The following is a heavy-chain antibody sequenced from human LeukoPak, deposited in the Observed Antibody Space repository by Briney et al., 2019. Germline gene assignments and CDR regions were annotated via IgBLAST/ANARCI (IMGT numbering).Heavy chain of an antibody. D-gene: IGHD1-1*01. CDR2: IIPILGIA. V-gene: IGHV1-69*04. J-gene: IGHJ3*02. Sequence: SVKVSCKASGYTFTSYYMHWVRQAPGQGLEWMGRIIPILGIANYAQKFQGRVTITADKSTSTAYMELSSLRSEDTAVYYCARELQDAFDIWGQGTMVTVSS. CDR1: GYTFTSYY. CDR3: ARELQDAFDI.